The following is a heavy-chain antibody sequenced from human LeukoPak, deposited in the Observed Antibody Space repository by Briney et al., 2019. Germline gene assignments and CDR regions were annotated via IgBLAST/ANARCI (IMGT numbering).Heavy chain of an antibody. J-gene: IGHJ5*02. CDR2: INPNSGGT. V-gene: IGHV1-2*02. CDR1: GYTFAGYY. D-gene: IGHD6-13*01. CDR3: ARGGAAAGTGNWFDP. Sequence: GASMKVSCKASGYTFAGYYMHWVRQAPGQGLEWMGWINPNSGGTNYAQKFQGRVTMTRDTSISTAYMELSRLRSDDTAVYYCARGGAAAGTGNWFDPWGQGTLVTVSS.